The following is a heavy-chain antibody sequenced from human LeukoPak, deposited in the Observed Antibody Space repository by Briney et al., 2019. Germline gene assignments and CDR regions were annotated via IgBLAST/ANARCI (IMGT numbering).Heavy chain of an antibody. CDR1: GFTFSNYA. V-gene: IGHV3-23*01. CDR2: INGGGGST. CDR3: AKPAKTDYADY. J-gene: IGHJ4*02. D-gene: IGHD1-14*01. Sequence: GGTLRLSCAASGFTFSNYAMNWVRQAPGKGLEWVSSINGGGGSTYYADSVKGRFTISRDNSKNTLYLQMNSLRAEDTAVYYCAKPAKTDYADYWGQGTLVTVSS.